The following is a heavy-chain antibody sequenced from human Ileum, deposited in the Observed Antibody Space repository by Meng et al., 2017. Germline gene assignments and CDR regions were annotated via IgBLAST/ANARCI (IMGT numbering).Heavy chain of an antibody. CDR3: VRGPARETHDFDY. Sequence: QVQLNQWGAGLLKPSETLSLTCAVFGGSFNDYYWSWVRQPPGKGLEWIGQIHHSGRTNYKSSLERRVTISVDTSKSQFSLKLTSVTAADTAMYYCVRGPARETHDFDYWGQGALVTVSS. CDR2: IHHSGRT. V-gene: IGHV4-34*01. J-gene: IGHJ4*02. CDR1: GGSFNDYY. D-gene: IGHD1-26*01.